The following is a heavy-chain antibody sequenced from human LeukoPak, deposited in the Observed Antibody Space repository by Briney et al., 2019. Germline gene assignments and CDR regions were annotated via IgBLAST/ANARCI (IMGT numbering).Heavy chain of an antibody. J-gene: IGHJ6*03. CDR3: ARGISDYYYYYYMDV. Sequence: SQTLSLTCTVSGDSMNSGTYYWSWIRQPAGKGLEWIGRIYTSGSTQYNPSLKSRVTMSVDTSKNQFSLKLSSVTAADTAVYYCARGISDYYYYYYMDVWGKGTTVTVSS. CDR2: IYTSGST. D-gene: IGHD3-3*01. CDR1: GDSMNSGTYY. V-gene: IGHV4-61*02.